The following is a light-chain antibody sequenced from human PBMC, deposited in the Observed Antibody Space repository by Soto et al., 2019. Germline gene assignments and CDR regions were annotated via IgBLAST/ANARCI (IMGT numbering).Light chain of an antibody. CDR2: GAS. V-gene: IGKV3-15*01. CDR3: QQYNDWPRT. CDR1: QSVRSN. J-gene: IGKJ2*01. Sequence: EIVMTQSPATLSVSPGERATLSCRASQSVRSNLAWYQQKLGHAPRLLIYGASTRATGIPARFSGSGSGTEFTLTISRLQSEDFAIFYCQQYNDWPRTFGQGTKL.